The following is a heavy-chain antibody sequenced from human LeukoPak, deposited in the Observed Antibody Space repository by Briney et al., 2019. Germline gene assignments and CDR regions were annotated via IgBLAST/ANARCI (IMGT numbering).Heavy chain of an antibody. Sequence: SETLSLTCAVYGGSFSGYYWSWIRQPPGKGLEWIGEINHSGSTNYNPSLKSRVTISVDTSKNQFSLKLSSVTAADTAVYYCAGVGDNWFDPWGQGTLVTVSS. CDR1: GGSFSGYY. CDR2: INHSGST. V-gene: IGHV4-34*01. CDR3: AGVGDNWFDP. J-gene: IGHJ5*02.